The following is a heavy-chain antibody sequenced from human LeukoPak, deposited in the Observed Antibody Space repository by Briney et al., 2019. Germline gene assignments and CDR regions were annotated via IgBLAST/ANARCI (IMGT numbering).Heavy chain of an antibody. CDR2: ICGSGGST. CDR3: AKEGSMVFGVN. CDR1: GFTFIRYP. Sequence: GGSLRLSCAASGFTFIRYPMSWLRQAPGKGLECVSAICGSGGSTYYADSVKGRFTISRDNSKNTLYLQMNSLRAEDTAVYYCAKEGSMVFGVNWGQGTLVTVSS. J-gene: IGHJ4*02. V-gene: IGHV3-23*01. D-gene: IGHD3-3*01.